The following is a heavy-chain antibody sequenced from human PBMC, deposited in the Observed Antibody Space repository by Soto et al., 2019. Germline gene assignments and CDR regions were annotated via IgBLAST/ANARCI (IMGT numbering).Heavy chain of an antibody. J-gene: IGHJ4*02. CDR2: ISYSGST. D-gene: IGHD6-13*01. V-gene: IGHV4-31*03. CDR1: GGSISSGGYD. Sequence: QVPLQESGPGLVKPSQTLSLTCTVSGGSISSGGYDWSWIRQHPGKGLEWIGYISYSGSTYYNPSHRSRVTIAVDTSKNQFSLKLSSVTAADTAVYYGARSFGVAAAGPLDYWGQGTLVTVSS. CDR3: ARSFGVAAAGPLDY.